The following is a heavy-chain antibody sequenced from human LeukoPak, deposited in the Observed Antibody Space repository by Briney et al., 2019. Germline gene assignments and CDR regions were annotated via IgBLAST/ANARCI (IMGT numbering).Heavy chain of an antibody. CDR1: GVSIRRLD. CDR2: IYTSGST. CDR3: AGRSGSWFKTGACDI. V-gene: IGHV4-4*07. Sequence: SETLSLTCSLSGVSIRRLDWRGLRQPAGKGLEWIGRIYTSGSTNYNPSLKSRVTMSVDTSKNQFSLKLSSVTAADTCVYDSAGRSGSWFKTGACDIWGGGTMVTVSS. J-gene: IGHJ3*02. D-gene: IGHD3-3*01.